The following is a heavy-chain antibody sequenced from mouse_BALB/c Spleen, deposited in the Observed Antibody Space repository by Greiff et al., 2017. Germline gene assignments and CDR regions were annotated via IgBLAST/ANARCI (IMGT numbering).Heavy chain of an antibody. V-gene: IGHV5-6-5*01. CDR2: ISSGGST. J-gene: IGHJ2*01. CDR1: GFTFSSYA. CDR3: ARGEGGYYFDY. D-gene: IGHD1-1*02. Sequence: EVKVVESGGGLVKPGGSLKLSCAASGFTFSSYAMSWVRQTPEKRLEWVASISSGGSTYYPDSVKGRFTISRDNARNILYLQMSSLRSEDTAMYYCARGEGGYYFDYWGQGTTLTVSS.